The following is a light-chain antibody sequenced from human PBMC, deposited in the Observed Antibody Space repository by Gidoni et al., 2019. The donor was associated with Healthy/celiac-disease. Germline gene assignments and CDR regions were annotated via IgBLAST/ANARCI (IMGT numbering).Light chain of an antibody. CDR1: QGISNY. V-gene: IGKV1-27*01. CDR3: QKYNSAPWT. J-gene: IGKJ1*01. CDR2: AAS. Sequence: DIQMTQSPSSLSASVGDRVTITCRASQGISNYLAWYQQKPGKVPKLLIYAASTLQSGVPSRFSGSGSGTDFTLTISSLQPEDVATYYRQKYNSAPWTFXXXTKVEIK.